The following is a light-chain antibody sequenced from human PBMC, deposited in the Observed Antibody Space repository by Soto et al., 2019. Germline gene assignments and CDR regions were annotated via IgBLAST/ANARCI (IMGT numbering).Light chain of an antibody. V-gene: IGKV3-20*01. J-gene: IGKJ5*01. CDR1: QAVISSY. CDR2: GSS. Sequence: EIVLTQSPGTLSVSPGERVTLSCRASQAVISSYLAWYQQRRGQAPRLLIYGSSSRATGIPDRFSGSGSGTDFTLTISRLEPEDFAVYYCQQYGSSPITFGQGTRLEIK. CDR3: QQYGSSPIT.